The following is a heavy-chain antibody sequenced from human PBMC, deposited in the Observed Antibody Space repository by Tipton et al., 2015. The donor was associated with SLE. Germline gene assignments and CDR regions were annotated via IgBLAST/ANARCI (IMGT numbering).Heavy chain of an antibody. V-gene: IGHV4-59*01. CDR3: ARSMRVGSEDY. Sequence: LRLSCAASGFTFSSYEMNWVRQPPGKGLEWIGYIYYSGSTNYNPSLKSRVTISVDTSKNQFSLKLSSVTAADTAVYYCARSMRVGSEDYWGQGTLVTVSS. J-gene: IGHJ4*02. D-gene: IGHD6-19*01. CDR2: IYYSGST. CDR1: GFTFSSYE.